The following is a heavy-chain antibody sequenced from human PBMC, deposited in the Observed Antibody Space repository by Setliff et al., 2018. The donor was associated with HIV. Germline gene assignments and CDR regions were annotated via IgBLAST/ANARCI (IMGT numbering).Heavy chain of an antibody. V-gene: IGHV4-39*07. CDR1: GGSIKSSSYY. CDR3: ARAGDCTEASCPKARFDP. J-gene: IGHJ5*02. CDR2: IYYSGNT. Sequence: SETLSLTCTVSGGSIKSSSYYWGWIRQPPGKGLEWIGSIYYSGNTYYNPSLKSRVTISVDMSKNQFSLKVTSVSAADTAVYYCARAGDCTEASCPKARFDPWGPGILVTVSS. D-gene: IGHD2-8*02.